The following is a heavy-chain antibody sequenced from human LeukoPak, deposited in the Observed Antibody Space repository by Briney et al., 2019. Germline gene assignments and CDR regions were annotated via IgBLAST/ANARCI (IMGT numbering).Heavy chain of an antibody. CDR1: GFTFSSYG. J-gene: IGHJ6*02. Sequence: GGSLRLSCAASGFTFSSYGMHWVRQAPGKGLEWMAVIWYDGSNKYYADSVKGRFTISRDNSKNTLYLQMNSLRAEDTAVYYCARGLPRYYYYYYGMDVWGQGTTVTVSS. V-gene: IGHV3-33*01. CDR3: ARGLPRYYYYYYGMDV. D-gene: IGHD5-18*01. CDR2: IWYDGSNK.